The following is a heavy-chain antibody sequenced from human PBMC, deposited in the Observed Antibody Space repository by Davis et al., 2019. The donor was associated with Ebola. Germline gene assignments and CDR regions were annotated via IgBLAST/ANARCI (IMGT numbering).Heavy chain of an antibody. V-gene: IGHV4-34*01. J-gene: IGHJ6*02. Sequence: MPGGSLRLSCAVYGGSFSGYYWSWIRQPPGKGLEWIGEIYHSGSTNYNPSLKSRVTISVDKSKNQFSLKLSSVTAADTAVYYCAGYTGNYYYGMDVWGQGTTVTVSS. CDR3: AGYTGNYYYGMDV. D-gene: IGHD7-27*01. CDR1: GGSFSGYY. CDR2: IYHSGST.